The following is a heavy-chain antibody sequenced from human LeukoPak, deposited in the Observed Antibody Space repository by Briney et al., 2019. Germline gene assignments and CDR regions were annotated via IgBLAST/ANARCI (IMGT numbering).Heavy chain of an antibody. Sequence: GGSLRLSCAASGFTFSSYAMSWARQAPGNGLGWVSAISGGGGSTYYADSVKGRFTISRDNSKNTMYLQMNSQRAEDTAVYYCTKDRLVGGLPDYWGGGTRVTVSS. J-gene: IGHJ4*02. CDR3: TKDRLVGGLPDY. V-gene: IGHV3-23*01. D-gene: IGHD1-26*01. CDR2: ISGGGGST. CDR1: GFTFSSYA.